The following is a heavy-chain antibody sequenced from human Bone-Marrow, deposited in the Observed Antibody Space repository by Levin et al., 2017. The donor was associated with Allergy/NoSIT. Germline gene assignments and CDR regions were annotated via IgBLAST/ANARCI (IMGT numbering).Heavy chain of an antibody. Sequence: GESLKISCAVSGFTVSSHYMTWVRQAPGKGLEWVSVIYSGGRTYYADSVKGRFTISRDNSKNTLYLQVNSLRAEDTAVYYCARGGGDANPFDYWGQGTLVTVSS. J-gene: IGHJ4*02. CDR3: ARGGGDANPFDY. V-gene: IGHV3-53*01. CDR1: GFTVSSHY. CDR2: IYSGGRT. D-gene: IGHD2-15*01.